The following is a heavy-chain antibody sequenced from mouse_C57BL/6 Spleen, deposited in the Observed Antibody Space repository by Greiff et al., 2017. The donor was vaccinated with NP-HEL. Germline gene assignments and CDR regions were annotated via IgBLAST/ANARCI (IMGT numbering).Heavy chain of an antibody. CDR3: ARSRLDDAMDY. Sequence: QVQLQQPGAELVRPGSSVKLSCKASGYTFTSYWMDWVKQRPGQGLEWIGNIYPSDSETHYNQKFKDKATLTVDKSSSTAYMQLNSLTSEDSAVYYCARSRLDDAMDYWGQGTSVTVSS. CDR2: IYPSDSET. J-gene: IGHJ4*01. D-gene: IGHD2-13*01. CDR1: GYTFTSYW. V-gene: IGHV1-61*01.